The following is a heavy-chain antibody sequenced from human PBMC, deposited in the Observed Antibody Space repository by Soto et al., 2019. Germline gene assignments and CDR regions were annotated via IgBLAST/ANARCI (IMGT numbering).Heavy chain of an antibody. CDR1: GYTFTSYD. Sequence: ASVKVSCKASGYTFTSYDINWVRQATGQGLEWMGWMNPNSGNTGYAQKFQGRVTMTEDTSIDTAYMELSSLRSEDTAVYYCATAYYDYVWGSYRPQYYFDYWGQGTLVTVSS. V-gene: IGHV1-8*01. CDR3: ATAYYDYVWGSYRPQYYFDY. J-gene: IGHJ4*02. CDR2: MNPNSGNT. D-gene: IGHD3-16*02.